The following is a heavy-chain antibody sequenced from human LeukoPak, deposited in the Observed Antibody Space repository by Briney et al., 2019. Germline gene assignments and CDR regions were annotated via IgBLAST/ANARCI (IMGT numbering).Heavy chain of an antibody. V-gene: IGHV1-69*13. CDR2: IIPIFGTA. CDR1: GGTFSSYA. J-gene: IGHJ3*02. CDR3: ARDYYGSGSYYRSDAFDI. D-gene: IGHD3-10*01. Sequence: SVKVSCKASGGTFSSYAISWVRQAPGQGLEWMGGIIPIFGTANYAQKFQGRVTITADESTSTAFMELSSLRSEDTAVYYCARDYYGSGSYYRSDAFDIWGQGTMVTVSS.